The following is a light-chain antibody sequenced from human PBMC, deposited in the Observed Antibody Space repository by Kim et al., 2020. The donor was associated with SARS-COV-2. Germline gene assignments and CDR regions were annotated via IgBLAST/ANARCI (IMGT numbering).Light chain of an antibody. CDR2: DAV. Sequence: LSPGERATLSCRDSQSVSSNSLSWYQQKPGQAPRLLIYDAVSRATGIPDRFSGSGSGTDFTLTISRLEPEDFAVYYCQQYDSSPCTFGQGTKLEI. V-gene: IGKV3-20*01. CDR1: QSVSSNS. J-gene: IGKJ2*02. CDR3: QQYDSSPCT.